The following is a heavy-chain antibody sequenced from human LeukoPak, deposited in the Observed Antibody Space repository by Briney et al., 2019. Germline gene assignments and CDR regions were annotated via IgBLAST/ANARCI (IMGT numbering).Heavy chain of an antibody. V-gene: IGHV3-33*01. J-gene: IGHJ5*02. CDR3: AREAAAGTRWFDP. CDR2: IWYDGSNK. D-gene: IGHD6-13*01. Sequence: GGSLRLSCAASGFTFSSYGMHWVRQAPGKGLEWVAVIWYDGSNKYYADSVKGRFTISRDNSKNTLCLQMNSLRAEDTAVYYCAREAAAGTRWFDPWGQGTLVTVSS. CDR1: GFTFSSYG.